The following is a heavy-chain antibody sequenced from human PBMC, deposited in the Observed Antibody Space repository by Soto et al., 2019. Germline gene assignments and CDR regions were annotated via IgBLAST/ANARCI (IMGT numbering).Heavy chain of an antibody. CDR1: GESLSGFY. CDR3: AKVRAYSFDS. CDR2: INHSGST. Sequence: SETLSLTCAVDGESLSGFYWSWIRQPPGKRLEWLGEINHSGSTNYNPSLTSRVIMSVDTSKNQIFLKLNSVTAADTAVYYCAKVRAYSFDSWGQGSLVTVSS. D-gene: IGHD4-4*01. J-gene: IGHJ4*02. V-gene: IGHV4-34*01.